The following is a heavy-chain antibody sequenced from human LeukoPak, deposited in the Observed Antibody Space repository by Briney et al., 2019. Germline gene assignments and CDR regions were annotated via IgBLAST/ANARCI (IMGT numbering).Heavy chain of an antibody. J-gene: IGHJ3*02. CDR3: ARRIAVAGYDAFDI. Sequence: SETLSLTCTVSGGSISSSNWWSWVRQPPGKGLEWIGEIYHSGSTNYNPSLKSRVTISVDKSKNQFSLKLSSVTAADTAVYYCARRIAVAGYDAFDIWGQGTMVTVSS. CDR2: IYHSGST. D-gene: IGHD6-19*01. CDR1: GGSISSSNW. V-gene: IGHV4-4*02.